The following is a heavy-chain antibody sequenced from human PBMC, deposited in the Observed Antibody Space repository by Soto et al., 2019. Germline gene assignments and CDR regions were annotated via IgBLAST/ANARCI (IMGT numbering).Heavy chain of an antibody. CDR3: ARVLKAARRFGNWFDP. D-gene: IGHD6-6*01. V-gene: IGHV4-34*01. J-gene: IGHJ5*02. CDR2: INHSGST. Sequence: QVQLQQWGAGLLKPSETLSLTCAVYGGSFSGYYWSWIRQPPGKGLEWIGEINHSGSTNYNPSLKRRVTISVDTSKNQCSLKLSTVTAADTAVYYCARVLKAARRFGNWFDPWGQGTLVTVSS. CDR1: GGSFSGYY.